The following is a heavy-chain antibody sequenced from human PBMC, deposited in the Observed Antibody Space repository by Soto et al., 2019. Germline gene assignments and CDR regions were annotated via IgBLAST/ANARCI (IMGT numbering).Heavy chain of an antibody. Sequence: LRLSCAASGFTFSSYAMHWVRQAPGKGLEWVAVISYDGSNKYYADSVKGRFTISRDNSKNTLYLQMNSLRAEDTAVYYCARDDGVWDAFDIWGQGTMVTV. CDR2: ISYDGSNK. J-gene: IGHJ3*02. D-gene: IGHD3-16*01. V-gene: IGHV3-30-3*01. CDR3: ARDDGVWDAFDI. CDR1: GFTFSSYA.